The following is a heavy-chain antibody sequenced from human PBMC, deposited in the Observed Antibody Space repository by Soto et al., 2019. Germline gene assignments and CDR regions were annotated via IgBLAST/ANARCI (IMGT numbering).Heavy chain of an antibody. V-gene: IGHV3-48*02. CDR3: ASELAGLNWLAS. D-gene: IGHD1-1*01. Sequence: HPGVSLGLSCAASGFTFSIYSMNWVRQAPGKGLEWVSYISSSSSTIYYADSVKGRFTISRDNAKNSLYLQMNSLRDEDTAVYYCASELAGLNWLASWGPGTLVTVSS. CDR2: ISSSSSTI. CDR1: GFTFSIYS. J-gene: IGHJ5*01.